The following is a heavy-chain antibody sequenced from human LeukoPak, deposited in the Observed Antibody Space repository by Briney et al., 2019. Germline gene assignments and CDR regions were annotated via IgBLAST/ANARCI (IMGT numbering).Heavy chain of an antibody. D-gene: IGHD3-10*01. J-gene: IGHJ6*03. Sequence: GGSLRLSCAASGFTFSSYSMNWVRQAPGKGLEWVSSISSTSTYIYYADSVKGRFTISRDNAKNSLYLQMNSLRAEDTAVYYCAKVIRRYYYYNYMDVWGKGTTVTVSS. CDR2: ISSTSTYI. V-gene: IGHV3-21*01. CDR1: GFTFSSYS. CDR3: AKVIRRYYYYNYMDV.